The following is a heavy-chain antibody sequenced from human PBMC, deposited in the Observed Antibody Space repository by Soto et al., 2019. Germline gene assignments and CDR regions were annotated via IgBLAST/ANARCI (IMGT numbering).Heavy chain of an antibody. CDR3: AREGERVVVVPAAMRGEPFDV. Sequence: QVQLVQSGAEVKKPGSSVKVSCEVSRGMFSSYTISWVRQAPGQGLEWMGRIFPLLGVADFAQKFQGRLTITADTSTSTTYMELRSLRAEDTAVYYCAREGERVVVVPAAMRGEPFDVWGQGTMVTVSS. V-gene: IGHV1-69*08. D-gene: IGHD2-2*01. J-gene: IGHJ3*01. CDR2: IFPLLGVA. CDR1: RGMFSSYT.